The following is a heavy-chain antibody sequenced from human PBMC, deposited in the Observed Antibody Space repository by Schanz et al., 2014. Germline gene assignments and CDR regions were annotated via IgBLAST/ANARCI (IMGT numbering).Heavy chain of an antibody. CDR3: AKSKSQLPLFDY. V-gene: IGHV3-23*01. CDR2: LTEGGGGT. Sequence: EVQLLESGGGLAQPGGSLRLACAASGFNFNTYAMSWVRQAPGKGLEWVSGLTEGGGGTYYTDAVKGRFTISRDSSKNMLYLQMNSLRADDTAVYYCAKSKSQLPLFDYWGQGTLVAVSS. CDR1: GFNFNTYA. J-gene: IGHJ4*02. D-gene: IGHD2-21*01.